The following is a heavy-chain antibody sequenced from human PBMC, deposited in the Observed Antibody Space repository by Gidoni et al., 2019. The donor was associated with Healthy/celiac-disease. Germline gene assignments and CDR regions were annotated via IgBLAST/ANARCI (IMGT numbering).Heavy chain of an antibody. CDR1: GFTFSSYA. D-gene: IGHD3-22*01. CDR2: ISGSGGST. V-gene: IGHV3-23*01. J-gene: IGHJ4*02. CDR3: AKVSDSSGYYYVPYFDY. Sequence: EVQLLESGGGLVQPGGSLRLSCAASGFTFSSYAMSWVRQAPGKGLEWVSAISGSGGSTYYADSVKGRFTISRDNSKNTLYLQMNSLRAEDTAVYYCAKVSDSSGYYYVPYFDYWGQGTLVTVSS.